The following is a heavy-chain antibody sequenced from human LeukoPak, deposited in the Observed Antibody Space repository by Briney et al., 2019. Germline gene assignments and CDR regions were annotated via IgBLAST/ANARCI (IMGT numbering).Heavy chain of an antibody. CDR2: IYTSGST. Sequence: PSETLSLTCTVSGGSISSYYWSWIRQPAGKGREWIGRIYTSGSTNYNPSLKSRVTMSVDTSKNQFSLKLSSVTAADTAVYYCARDRSSSWYLDWFDPWGQGTLVTVSS. J-gene: IGHJ5*02. V-gene: IGHV4-4*07. D-gene: IGHD6-13*01. CDR1: GGSISSYY. CDR3: ARDRSSSWYLDWFDP.